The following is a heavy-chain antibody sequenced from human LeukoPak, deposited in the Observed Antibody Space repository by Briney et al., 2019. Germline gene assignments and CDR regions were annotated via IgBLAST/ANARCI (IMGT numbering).Heavy chain of an antibody. CDR2: IHFGGSA. V-gene: IGHV4-59*01. D-gene: IGHD6-13*01. J-gene: IGHJ4*02. CDR1: DGAISGYY. Sequence: PSETLSLTCTVSDGAISGYYWCWIRQPPGKAPDWIGHIHFGGSAIYNPSLTGRVTISVDTTKNHFSLKLTPVTAADTAVYYCAMGYSTSWTYYYVHWGQGALVTVSS. CDR3: AMGYSTSWTYYYVH.